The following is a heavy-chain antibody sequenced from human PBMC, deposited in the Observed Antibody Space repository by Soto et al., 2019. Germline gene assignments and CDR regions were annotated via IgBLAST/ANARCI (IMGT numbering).Heavy chain of an antibody. CDR3: ARDRYAFWSGFHFLFHY. D-gene: IGHD3-3*01. CDR1: GFTFSSYA. Sequence: GGSLRLSCAASGFTFSSYAMHGVRQAPGKGLEWVAVISYDGSNKYYADSVKGRFTISRDNSKNTLYLQMNSLRAEDTAVYYCARDRYAFWSGFHFLFHYWRPGTLVTVSS. J-gene: IGHJ4*02. V-gene: IGHV3-30-3*01. CDR2: ISYDGSNK.